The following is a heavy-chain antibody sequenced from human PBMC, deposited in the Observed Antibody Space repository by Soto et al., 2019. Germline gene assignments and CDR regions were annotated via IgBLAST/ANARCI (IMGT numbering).Heavy chain of an antibody. CDR1: GFTFSSYW. CDR3: ARVRQLWPEVMDF. J-gene: IGHJ6*04. CDR2: INSDGSST. V-gene: IGHV3-74*01. Sequence: EVQLVESGGGLVQPGGSLRLSCAASGFTFSSYWMHWVRQAPGKGLVWVSRINSDGSSTSYADSVKGRFTISRDNAKNTLYLQMNSKRAEDTALEYCARVRQLWPEVMDFLGIRTTFTVSS. D-gene: IGHD5-18*01.